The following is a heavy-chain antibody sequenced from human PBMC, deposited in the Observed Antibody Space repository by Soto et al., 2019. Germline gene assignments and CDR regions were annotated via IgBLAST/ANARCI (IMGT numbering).Heavy chain of an antibody. CDR3: ARDLPRGSSSGNWFDP. J-gene: IGHJ5*02. V-gene: IGHV1-18*01. Sequence: ASVKVSCKASGYTFTSYGISWVRQAPGQGLEWMGWISAYNGNTNYAQKLQGRVTMTTDTSTSTASMELGSLRSDDTAVYYCARDLPRGSSSGNWFDPWGQGTLVTVSS. CDR1: GYTFTSYG. D-gene: IGHD6-6*01. CDR2: ISAYNGNT.